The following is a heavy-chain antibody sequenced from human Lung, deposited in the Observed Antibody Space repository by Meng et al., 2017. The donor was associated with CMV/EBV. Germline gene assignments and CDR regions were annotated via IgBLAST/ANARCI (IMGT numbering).Heavy chain of an antibody. CDR3: ARAASITMIVVVITPAGDAFDI. Sequence: GESLKISCAASGFTFSSYAMHWVRQAPGKGPEWVAVISYDGSNKYYADSVKGRFTLSRDNSKNTLYLQMNSLRAEDTAVYYCARAASITMIVVVITPAGDAFDIWGQGTMVTVSS. J-gene: IGHJ3*02. CDR1: GFTFSSYA. D-gene: IGHD3-22*01. CDR2: ISYDGSNK. V-gene: IGHV3-30*04.